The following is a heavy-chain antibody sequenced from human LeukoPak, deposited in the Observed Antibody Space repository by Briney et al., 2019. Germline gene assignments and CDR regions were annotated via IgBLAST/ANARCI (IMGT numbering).Heavy chain of an antibody. CDR2: IYYSGST. V-gene: IGHV4-39*01. Sequence: PSETLPLTCAVSGGSISSNSYYWGWIRQPPGKGLEWIGSIYYSGSTYYNPSLKSRVTISVDTSKNQFSLKLSSVTAADTAVYYCARGRGGNTYYYYYYMDVWGKGTTVTVSS. J-gene: IGHJ6*03. D-gene: IGHD4-23*01. CDR1: GGSISSNSYY. CDR3: ARGRGGNTYYYYYYMDV.